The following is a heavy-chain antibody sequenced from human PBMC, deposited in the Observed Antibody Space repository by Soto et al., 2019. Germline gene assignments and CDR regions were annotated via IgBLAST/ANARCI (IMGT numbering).Heavy chain of an antibody. CDR1: GYTFTSYY. Sequence: GASVKVSCKASGYTFTSYYMHWVRQAPGQGLEWMGIINPSGGSTSYAQKFQGRVTMTRDTSTSTVYMELSSLRSEDTAVYYCVRDYDILTAYQYYFDYWGQGTLVTVSS. CDR2: INPSGGST. J-gene: IGHJ4*02. D-gene: IGHD3-9*01. V-gene: IGHV1-46*01. CDR3: VRDYDILTAYQYYFDY.